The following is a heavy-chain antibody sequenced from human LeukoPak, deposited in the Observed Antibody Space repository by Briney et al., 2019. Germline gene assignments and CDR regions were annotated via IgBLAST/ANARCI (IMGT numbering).Heavy chain of an antibody. J-gene: IGHJ5*02. CDR3: ARRHSLWFGESASNWFDP. CDR1: GYSISSGYY. D-gene: IGHD3-10*01. CDR2: IYYSGST. V-gene: IGHV4-61*01. Sequence: SETLSLTCAVSGYSISSGYYWSWIRQPPGKGLEWIGYIYYSGSTNYNPSLKSRVTISLDTSRNQFSLKLSSVTAADTAVYYCARRHSLWFGESASNWFDPWGQGTLVTVSS.